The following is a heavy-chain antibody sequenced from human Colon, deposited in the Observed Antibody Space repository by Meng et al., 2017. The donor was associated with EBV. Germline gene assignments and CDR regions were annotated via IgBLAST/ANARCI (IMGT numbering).Heavy chain of an antibody. J-gene: IGHJ4*02. CDR3: ARVPTTGYKDH. D-gene: IGHD3-9*01. CDR1: GGSFSGYV. Sequence: QMLLQQLGAGLLRHSETLSLTCTVNGGSFSGYVWSWVRQPPGKGMEWIGEVSHPGSANYTPSLKSRVTISVDASEKQFSLRLTSVTAADSAVYYCARVPTTGYKDHWGQGTLVTVSS. CDR2: VSHPGSA. V-gene: IGHV4-34*01.